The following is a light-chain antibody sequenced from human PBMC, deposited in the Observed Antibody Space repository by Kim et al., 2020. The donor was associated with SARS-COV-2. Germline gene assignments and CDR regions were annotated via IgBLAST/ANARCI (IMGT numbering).Light chain of an antibody. CDR1: SSNIGAGYD. CDR2: GNS. J-gene: IGLJ1*01. Sequence: RVTISCTGSSSNIGAGYDVHWFQQLPGTAPKLLIYGNSNRPSGVPDRFSGSKSGTSASLAITGLQAEDEADYYYQSYDSSLSGYVFGTGTKVTVL. CDR3: QSYDSSLSGYV. V-gene: IGLV1-40*01.